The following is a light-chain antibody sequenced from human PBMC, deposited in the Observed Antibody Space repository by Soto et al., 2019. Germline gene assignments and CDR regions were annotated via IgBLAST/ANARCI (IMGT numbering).Light chain of an antibody. CDR2: GAS. Sequence: EIVLTQSPGTLSLYQGERATLSCRASQSVSSSYLAWYQQKPGQAPRLLIYGASSGATGIPDRFSSSGSGTDFTLTISRLEPEDFAVYYCQQYGTSPLTFGGGTKVDI. CDR1: QSVSSSY. CDR3: QQYGTSPLT. J-gene: IGKJ4*01. V-gene: IGKV3-20*01.